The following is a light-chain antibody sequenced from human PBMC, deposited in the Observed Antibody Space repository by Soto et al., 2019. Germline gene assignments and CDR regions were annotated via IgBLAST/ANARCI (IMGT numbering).Light chain of an antibody. CDR1: SGHSYYA. J-gene: IGLJ2*01. CDR2: LNSDGSH. Sequence: QPVLTQSPSASASLGASVKLTCTLSSGHSYYAIAWHQQQPEKGPRYLMKLNSDGSHSKGDGIPDRFSGSSSGAERYLTISSLQSEDEADYDCQTWGTGGVVFGGGTKLTVL. V-gene: IGLV4-69*01. CDR3: QTWGTGGVV.